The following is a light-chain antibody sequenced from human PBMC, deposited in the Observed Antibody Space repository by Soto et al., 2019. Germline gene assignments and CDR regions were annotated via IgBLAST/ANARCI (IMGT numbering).Light chain of an antibody. CDR3: QQYGSSPWMYT. V-gene: IGKV3-20*01. CDR1: QTVSSNY. J-gene: IGKJ2*01. CDR2: AAS. Sequence: EIVLTQSPGTLSLSPGERVTLSCRASQTVSSNYLAWYQQKPGQAPRLLIYAASSRAAGIADRFSASGSGTDFTLTISRLEPEDSALYYCQQYGSSPWMYTFGQGTKVEIK.